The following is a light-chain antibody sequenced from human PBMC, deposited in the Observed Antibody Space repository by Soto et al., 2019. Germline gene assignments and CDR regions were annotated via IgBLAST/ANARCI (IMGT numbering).Light chain of an antibody. CDR2: EVD. Sequence: QSVLTQPPSASGSPGQSVTISCTGTTSDVGGYNYVSWYQQYPGKAPKLMIYEVDKRPSGVPDRFSGSKSGNTASLTVYGLQAEDESYYYCSSCAGDNDVVFGGGTKLTVL. CDR1: TSDVGGYNY. J-gene: IGLJ2*01. V-gene: IGLV2-8*01. CDR3: SSCAGDNDVV.